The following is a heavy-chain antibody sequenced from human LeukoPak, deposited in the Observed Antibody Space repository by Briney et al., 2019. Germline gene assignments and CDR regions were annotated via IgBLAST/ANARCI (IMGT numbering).Heavy chain of an antibody. Sequence: PSETLSLTCTVSGSSISSYYWSWIRQPAGKGLEWIGRIYTSGSTNYNPSLKSRVTMSVDTSKNQFSLKLSSVTAADTAVYYCARDGWYGDYIYAFDIWGQGTMVTVSS. V-gene: IGHV4-4*07. CDR3: ARDGWYGDYIYAFDI. D-gene: IGHD4-17*01. J-gene: IGHJ3*02. CDR2: IYTSGST. CDR1: GSSISSYY.